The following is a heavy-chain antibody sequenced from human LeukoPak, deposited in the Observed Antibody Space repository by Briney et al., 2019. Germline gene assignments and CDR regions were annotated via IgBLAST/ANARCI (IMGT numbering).Heavy chain of an antibody. CDR3: AREKRGYSYGNY. Sequence: PGGSLRLSCAASGFTFDDYAMHWVRQAPGKGLEWVSVIYSGGSTYYADSVKGRFTISRDNSKNTLYLQMNSLRAEDTAVYYCAREKRGYSYGNYWGQGTLVTVSS. CDR1: GFTFDDYA. J-gene: IGHJ4*02. V-gene: IGHV3-53*01. D-gene: IGHD5-18*01. CDR2: IYSGGST.